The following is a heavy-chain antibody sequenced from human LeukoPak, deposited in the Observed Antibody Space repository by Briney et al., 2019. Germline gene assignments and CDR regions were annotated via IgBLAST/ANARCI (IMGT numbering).Heavy chain of an antibody. CDR1: GFTFSRYG. CDR2: MWFDGRNE. J-gene: IGHJ5*02. CDR3: ARGPPLFDP. Sequence: GGSLRLSCAASGFTFSRYGMHWVRQAPGKGLEWVAFMWFDGRNEYYVDSVKGRFTISRDNAKNSLYLQMNSLRAEDTSVYYCARGPPLFDPWGQGTLVTVSS. V-gene: IGHV3-33*01.